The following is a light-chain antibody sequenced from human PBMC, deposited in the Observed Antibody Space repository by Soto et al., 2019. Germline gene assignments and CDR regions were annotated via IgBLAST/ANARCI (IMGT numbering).Light chain of an antibody. V-gene: IGKV1-5*03. CDR2: KAS. Sequence: TEYRSTLSGYIGYRVTITCRASQTISSWLAWYQQKPGKAPKLLIYKASTLKSGVPSRFSGSGSGTEFTLTSSRVQTDDIATYYSHQYNRHGTSRQGTKLEI. CDR3: HQYNRHGT. J-gene: IGKJ1*01. CDR1: QTISSW.